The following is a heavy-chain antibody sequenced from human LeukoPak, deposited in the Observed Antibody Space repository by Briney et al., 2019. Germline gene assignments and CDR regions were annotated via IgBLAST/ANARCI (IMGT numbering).Heavy chain of an antibody. CDR2: ISYDGSNK. CDR3: ARDREATIFDCYYGMDV. D-gene: IGHD3-3*01. V-gene: IGHV3-30-3*01. Sequence: GRSLRLSCAASGFTFSSYAMHWVRQAPGKGLEWVAVISYDGSNKYYADSVKGRFTISRDNSKNTLYLQMNSLRAEDTAVYYCARDREATIFDCYYGMDVWGQGTTVTVSS. J-gene: IGHJ6*02. CDR1: GFTFSSYA.